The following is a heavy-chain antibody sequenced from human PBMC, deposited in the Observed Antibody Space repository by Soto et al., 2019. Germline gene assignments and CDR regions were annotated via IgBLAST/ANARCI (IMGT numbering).Heavy chain of an antibody. CDR3: VRVSATGTRWFDP. J-gene: IGHJ5*02. D-gene: IGHD6-13*01. V-gene: IGHV4-31*03. CDR2: ISHRGTA. CDR1: GGSISSGAYY. Sequence: PSETLSLTCTVSGGSISSGAYYWVWIRHHPGKGLEWIGYISHRGTAYYTPSLKSRVSLSVDPSKSQFSLNVTSLTAADTAVYYCVRVSATGTRWFDPWGPGTLVTVSS.